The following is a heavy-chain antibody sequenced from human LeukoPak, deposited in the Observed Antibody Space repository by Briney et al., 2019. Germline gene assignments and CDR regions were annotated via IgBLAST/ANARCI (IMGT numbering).Heavy chain of an antibody. CDR1: GYTLTELS. CDR3: ATSMTTVTTGWFDP. J-gene: IGHJ5*02. CDR2: FDPEDGET. D-gene: IGHD4-17*01. Sequence: ASVKVSCQVSGYTLTELSMHRVRQAPGTGLEWVGGFDPEDGETIYAQKFQGRVTMTEDTSTDTAYMELSSLRSEDTAVYYCATSMTTVTTGWFDPWGQGTLVTVSS. V-gene: IGHV1-24*01.